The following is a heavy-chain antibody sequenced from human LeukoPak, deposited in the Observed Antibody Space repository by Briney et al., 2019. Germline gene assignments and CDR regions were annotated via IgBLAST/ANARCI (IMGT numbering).Heavy chain of an antibody. Sequence: SVKVSCKASGGTFSNYVISWVRQAPGQGLEWMGGIIPIFGTANYAQKFQGRVTITADKSTSTAYMELSSLRSEDTAVYYCARATPYYDILTGYQSDYFDYWGQGTLVTVSS. CDR2: IIPIFGTA. CDR1: GGTFSNYV. J-gene: IGHJ4*02. V-gene: IGHV1-69*06. D-gene: IGHD3-9*01. CDR3: ARATPYYDILTGYQSDYFDY.